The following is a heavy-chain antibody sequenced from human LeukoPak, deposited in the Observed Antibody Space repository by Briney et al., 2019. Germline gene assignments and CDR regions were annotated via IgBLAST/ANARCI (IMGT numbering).Heavy chain of an antibody. J-gene: IGHJ4*02. D-gene: IGHD2-2*01. CDR1: GFTFSDYH. CDR3: AGPTCLRGGYCSTNF. Sequence: GGSLRLSCAASGFTFSDYHMSWIRQAPGKGLEWVSYISSTSDYTNYADSVKGRFTISRDNAKKSLYLQMNSLRAEDTAVYCCAGPTCLRGGYCSTNFWGQGTLVTVSS. CDR2: ISSTSDYT. V-gene: IGHV3-11*03.